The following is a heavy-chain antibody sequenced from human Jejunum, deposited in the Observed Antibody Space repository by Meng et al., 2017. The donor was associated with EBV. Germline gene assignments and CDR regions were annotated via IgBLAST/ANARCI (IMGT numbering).Heavy chain of an antibody. D-gene: IGHD1-14*01. V-gene: IGHV3-53*01. CDR2: IYSGGST. Sequence: VTLVEAGGGLIQPGGSLRLSCAASGFTVSSNDMPWARQAPGKGLEWVLVIYSGGSTYYADSVKGRFTISRDNSKNTLYLQMNNLRAEDTAVYYCASLRNRGFDLWGRGTLVTVSS. CDR3: ASLRNRGFDL. CDR1: GFTVSSND. J-gene: IGHJ2*01.